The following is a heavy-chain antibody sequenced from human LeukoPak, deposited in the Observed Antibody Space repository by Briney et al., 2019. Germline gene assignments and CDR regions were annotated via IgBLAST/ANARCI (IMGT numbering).Heavy chain of an antibody. CDR2: INPNSGGK. Sequence: ASVKLSCKASGYTVTSYYMHWWRQAPGPRLEGMGWINPNSGGKKSAQKLEGRVTMTRDTSINTASKELSSLRSDDTAVYYCASSIIAAAGTSMAYWGQGTVVTVSS. CDR1: GYTVTSYY. D-gene: IGHD6-13*01. CDR3: ASSIIAAAGTSMAY. J-gene: IGHJ4*02. V-gene: IGHV1-2*02.